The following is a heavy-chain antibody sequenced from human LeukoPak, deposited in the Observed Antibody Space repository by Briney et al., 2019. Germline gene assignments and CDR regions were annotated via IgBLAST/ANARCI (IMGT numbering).Heavy chain of an antibody. CDR1: GYSYTSYR. Sequence: GESLKISCTGSGYSYTSYRIGWVRQMPGKGLEWMGIIYPGDSDTRYSPSFQGQVTISADKSISTAYLQWSSLKASDTAMYYCARHYIVDPDRGSYYRYYYYYYMDVWGKGTTVTVSS. CDR2: IYPGDSDT. D-gene: IGHD1-26*01. V-gene: IGHV5-51*01. CDR3: ARHYIVDPDRGSYYRYYYYYYMDV. J-gene: IGHJ6*03.